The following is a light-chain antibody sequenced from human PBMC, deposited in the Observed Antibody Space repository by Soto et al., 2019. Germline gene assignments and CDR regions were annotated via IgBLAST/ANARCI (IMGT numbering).Light chain of an antibody. CDR2: DAS. CDR3: QQYDNLPIT. CDR1: QSISSF. V-gene: IGKV1-33*01. J-gene: IGKJ5*01. Sequence: DIQMTQSPSTLSASVRDRVTITCRASQSISSFLNWYQQKPGKAPKLLIYDASNLETGVPSRFSGSGSGTDFTFTISSLQPEDIATYYCQQYDNLPITFGQGTRLEIK.